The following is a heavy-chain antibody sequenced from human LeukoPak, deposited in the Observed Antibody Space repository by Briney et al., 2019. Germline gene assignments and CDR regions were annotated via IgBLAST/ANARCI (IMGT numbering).Heavy chain of an antibody. CDR3: ARDLSVGGSSWYYPSSPFYYYYYGMDV. CDR1: GFTFSDYY. CDR2: ISSSSSYT. J-gene: IGHJ6*02. V-gene: IGHV3-11*06. Sequence: GGSLRLSCAASGFTFSDYYMSWIRQAPGKGLEWVSYISSSSSYTNYADSVKGRFTISRDNAKNSLYLQMNSLRAEDTAAYYCARDLSVGGSSWYYPSSPFYYYYYGMDVWGQGTTVTVSS. D-gene: IGHD6-13*01.